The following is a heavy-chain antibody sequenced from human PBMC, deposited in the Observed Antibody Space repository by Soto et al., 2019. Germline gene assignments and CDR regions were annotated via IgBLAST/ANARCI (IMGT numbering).Heavy chain of an antibody. CDR1: GFSLSTTGVG. CDR2: IDWDDDK. CDR3: ARIEMARTYYYYGMDV. Sequence: SGPTWEPTQTLTLTCTFSGFSLSTTGVGVGWIRQPPGKALEWLALIDWDDDKYYSTSLKTRLTISKDTSKNQVVLTMINMDPVDTATYYCARIEMARTYYYYGMDVWGQGTTVTVSS. J-gene: IGHJ6*02. V-gene: IGHV2-70*01.